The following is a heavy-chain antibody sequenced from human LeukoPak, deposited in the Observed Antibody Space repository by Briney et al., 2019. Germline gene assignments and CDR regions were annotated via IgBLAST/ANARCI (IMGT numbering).Heavy chain of an antibody. V-gene: IGHV1-69*05. CDR3: ARAIFVGYSGFDY. Sequence: ASVKVSCKASGGTFSSYAISWVRQAPGQGLEWMGGITPIFGTANYAQKFQGRVTLTRDTSISTAYMELSRLRSDDTAVYYCARAIFVGYSGFDYWGQGTLVTVSS. D-gene: IGHD1-26*01. CDR2: ITPIFGTA. J-gene: IGHJ4*02. CDR1: GGTFSSYA.